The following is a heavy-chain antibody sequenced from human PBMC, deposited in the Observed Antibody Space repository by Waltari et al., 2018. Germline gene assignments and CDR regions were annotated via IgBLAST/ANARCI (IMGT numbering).Heavy chain of an antibody. J-gene: IGHJ5*02. Sequence: EVQLEQSGAEVKEPGESLKISCKGSGYTFSSQWIAWVRQMPGQGLEWMGIIYPGDSDTRYSPSFQGQVTISAYKSISTAYLQWRSLKASVTGIYYCARRGRGEEGRWFDPWGQGTMVTVSS. CDR1: GYTFSSQW. CDR3: ARRGRGEEGRWFDP. V-gene: IGHV5-51*01. CDR2: IYPGDSDT. D-gene: IGHD2-15*01.